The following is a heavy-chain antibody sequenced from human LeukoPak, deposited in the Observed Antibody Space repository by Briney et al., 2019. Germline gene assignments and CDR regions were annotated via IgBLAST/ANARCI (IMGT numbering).Heavy chain of an antibody. Sequence: GGSLRLSCAASGFTFSSSWMSWVRQAPGKGLQWVANIKQDGSEKHYVDSVRGRFTISRDNAKNSLYLQMNSLRAEDTALYYCARGTLKAAATDFDYWGQGTLVTVSS. CDR3: ARGTLKAAATDFDY. CDR1: GFTFSSSW. V-gene: IGHV3-7*05. D-gene: IGHD6-13*01. CDR2: IKQDGSEK. J-gene: IGHJ4*02.